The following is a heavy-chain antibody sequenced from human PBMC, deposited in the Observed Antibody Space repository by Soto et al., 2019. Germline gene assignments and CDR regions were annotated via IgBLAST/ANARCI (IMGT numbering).Heavy chain of an antibody. CDR3: ARGHYGDYAPNYYYYYGMDV. D-gene: IGHD4-17*01. Sequence: ASVKVSCKASGYTFTGYYMRWVRQAPGQGLEWMGWINPNSGGTNYAQKFQGRVTMTRDTSISTAYMELSRLRSDDTAVYYCARGHYGDYAPNYYYYYGMDVWGQGTTVTVSS. V-gene: IGHV1-2*02. J-gene: IGHJ6*02. CDR2: INPNSGGT. CDR1: GYTFTGYY.